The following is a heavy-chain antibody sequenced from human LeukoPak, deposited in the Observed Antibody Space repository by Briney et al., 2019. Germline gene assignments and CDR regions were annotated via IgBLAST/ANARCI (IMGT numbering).Heavy chain of an antibody. CDR3: ASLTDYYGSGSYYDIDY. CDR1: GFTFSSYS. V-gene: IGHV3-48*01. CDR2: ISSSSSTI. J-gene: IGHJ4*02. D-gene: IGHD3-10*01. Sequence: GGSLRLSCAASGFTFSSYSMNWVRQAPGKGLEWVSYISSSSSTIYYADSVKGRFTISRDNAKSSLYLQMNSLRAEDTAVYYCASLTDYYGSGSYYDIDYWGQGTLVTVSS.